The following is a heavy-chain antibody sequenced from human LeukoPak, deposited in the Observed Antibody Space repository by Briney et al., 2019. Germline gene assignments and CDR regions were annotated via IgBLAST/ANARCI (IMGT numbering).Heavy chain of an antibody. D-gene: IGHD5-18*01. Sequence: GASVKVSCKASGYTFTSYAMHWVRQAPGQRLEWMGWINAGNGNTKYSQKFQGRVTITRDTSASTAYMELSSLRSEDTAVYYCARARGYSYGHFDYWGQGTLVTVSS. CDR1: GYTFTSYA. CDR3: ARARGYSYGHFDY. J-gene: IGHJ4*02. CDR2: INAGNGNT. V-gene: IGHV1-3*01.